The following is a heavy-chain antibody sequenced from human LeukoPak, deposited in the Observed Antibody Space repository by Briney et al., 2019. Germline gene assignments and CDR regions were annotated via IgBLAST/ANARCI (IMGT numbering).Heavy chain of an antibody. CDR1: GFTFRSYW. CDR2: INSDGAT. Sequence: QPGGSLRLSCAASGFTFRSYWMHWVRQVPGKGLVWVSLINSDGATSHADSVKGRFTISRDNAKNTLYLQMNSLRAEDTAVYYCARVWHCTSTSCYDYWGQGTLVTVSS. CDR3: ARVWHCTSTSCYDY. J-gene: IGHJ4*02. V-gene: IGHV3-74*01. D-gene: IGHD2-2*01.